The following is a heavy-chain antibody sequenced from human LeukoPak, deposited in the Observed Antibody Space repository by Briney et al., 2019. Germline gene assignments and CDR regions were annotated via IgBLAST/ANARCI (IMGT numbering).Heavy chain of an antibody. CDR3: ARVAVGATYNWFDP. CDR1: GYTFTTYG. Sequence: ASVKVSCKASGYTFTTYGISWVRQAPGQGLEWMGWINPNSGGTNYAQKFQGRVTMTRDTSISTAYMELSRLRSDDTAVYYCARVAVGATYNWFDPWGQGTLVTVSS. J-gene: IGHJ5*02. V-gene: IGHV1-2*02. CDR2: INPNSGGT. D-gene: IGHD1-26*01.